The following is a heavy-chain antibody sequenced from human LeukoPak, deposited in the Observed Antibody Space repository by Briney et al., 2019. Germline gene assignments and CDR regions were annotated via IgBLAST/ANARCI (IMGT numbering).Heavy chain of an antibody. CDR3: ARVYVWASYRYPDY. V-gene: IGHV7-4-1*02. Sequence: ASVKVSCKASGYTLTSYAMNWVRQAPGQGLEWMGWINTNTGNPTYAQGFTGRFVFSLDTSVSTAYLQISSLRAEDTAVYYCARVYVWASYRYPDYWGQGTLVTVSS. CDR2: INTNTGNP. CDR1: GYTLTSYA. D-gene: IGHD3-16*02. J-gene: IGHJ4*02.